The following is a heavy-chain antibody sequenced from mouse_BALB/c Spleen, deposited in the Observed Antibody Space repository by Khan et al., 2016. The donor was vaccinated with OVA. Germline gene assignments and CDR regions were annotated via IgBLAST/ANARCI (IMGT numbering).Heavy chain of an antibody. CDR1: GYSITSDYA. CDR3: AREGSRYNYAMDY. Sequence: EVQLQESGPGLVKPSQSLSLTCTVTGYSITSDYAWNWIRQFPENKLEWMGYISSSGSTNYNPALKSRISITRDTSKNQFFLQLNSVTTEDTATYDGAREGSRYNYAMDYWGQGTSVTVSS. CDR2: ISSSGST. D-gene: IGHD1-3*01. J-gene: IGHJ4*01. V-gene: IGHV3-2*02.